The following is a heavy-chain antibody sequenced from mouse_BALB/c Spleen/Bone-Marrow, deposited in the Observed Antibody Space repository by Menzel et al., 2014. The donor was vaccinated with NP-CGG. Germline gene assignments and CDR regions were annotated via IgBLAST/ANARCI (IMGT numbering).Heavy chain of an antibody. V-gene: IGHV14-3*02. CDR1: GFNIKDTY. CDR2: IDPANGNT. Sequence: EVQLQQSGAELVKPGASVQMSCPASGFNIKDTYMHWVKQRPEQGLEWIGRIDPANGNTKYDPKFQGKATITADTSSNPAYLQLSSLTSECTAVHYRASYRYWWYIDVPGAGTTFSISS. J-gene: IGHJ1*01. CDR3: ASYRYWWYIDV. D-gene: IGHD2-14*01.